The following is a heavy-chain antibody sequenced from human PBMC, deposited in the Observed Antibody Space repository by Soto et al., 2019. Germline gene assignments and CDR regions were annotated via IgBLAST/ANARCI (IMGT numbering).Heavy chain of an antibody. J-gene: IGHJ3*02. V-gene: IGHV3-23*01. D-gene: IGHD2-2*01. Sequence: GSLRLSCAASGFTFSSYAMSWVRQAPGKGLEWVSAISGSGGSTYYADSVKGRFTISRDNSKNTLYLQMNSLRAEDTAVYYCASKDIVVVPAANGLDDAFDIWGQGTMVTVSS. CDR1: GFTFSSYA. CDR2: ISGSGGST. CDR3: ASKDIVVVPAANGLDDAFDI.